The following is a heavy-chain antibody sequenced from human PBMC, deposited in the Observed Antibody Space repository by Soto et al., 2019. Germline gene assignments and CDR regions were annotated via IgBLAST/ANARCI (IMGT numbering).Heavy chain of an antibody. V-gene: IGHV5-51*01. D-gene: IGHD3-22*01. CDR3: ARRAYYDSSSYYYGMDV. Sequence: GESLKISCKGSGYSFTSYCIGWVRQMPGKGLEWMGIIYPGDSDTRYSPSFQGQVTISADKSISTAYLQWSSLKASDTAMYYCARRAYYDSSSYYYGMDVWGQGTTVTVSS. CDR1: GYSFTSYC. CDR2: IYPGDSDT. J-gene: IGHJ6*02.